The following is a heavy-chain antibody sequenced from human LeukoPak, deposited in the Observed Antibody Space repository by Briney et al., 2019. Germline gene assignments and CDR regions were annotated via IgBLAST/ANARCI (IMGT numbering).Heavy chain of an antibody. J-gene: IGHJ4*02. V-gene: IGHV3-64*01. Sequence: PGGSLRLSCAASGFTFSSYAMHWVRQAPGKGLEYVSAISSNGGSTYYANSVKGRFTISRDNSKNTLYLQMNSLRAEDSAVYYCARGGRGYYSDFDYWGQGTLVTVSS. CDR2: ISSNGGST. CDR3: ARGGRGYYSDFDY. D-gene: IGHD3-3*01. CDR1: GFTFSSYA.